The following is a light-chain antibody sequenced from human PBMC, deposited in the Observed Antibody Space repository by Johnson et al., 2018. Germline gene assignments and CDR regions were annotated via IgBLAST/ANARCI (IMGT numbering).Light chain of an antibody. CDR3: GTWDSSLRAGNV. Sequence: QSVLTQPPSVSAAPGQKVTISCSGSSSNIGNNYVSWYQQLPGTAPKLLIYENNKRPSGIPDRFSGSKSGTSATLGITGLQTGGEADDYCGTWDSSLRAGNVFGTGTKVTVL. CDR1: SSNIGNNY. CDR2: ENN. V-gene: IGLV1-51*02. J-gene: IGLJ1*01.